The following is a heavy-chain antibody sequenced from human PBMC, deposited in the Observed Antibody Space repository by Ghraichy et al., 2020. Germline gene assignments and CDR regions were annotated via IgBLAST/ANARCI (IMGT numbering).Heavy chain of an antibody. J-gene: IGHJ2*01. V-gene: IGHV3-20*01. D-gene: IGHD1-26*01. Sequence: GESLRLSCAASGFTFDDYGMSWVRQAPGKGLEWVSGINWNGGSTGYADSVKGRFTISRDNAKNSLYLQMNSLRAEDTALYHCARHRGYSGSYFWYFDLWGRGTLVTVSS. CDR3: ARHRGYSGSYFWYFDL. CDR1: GFTFDDYG. CDR2: INWNGGST.